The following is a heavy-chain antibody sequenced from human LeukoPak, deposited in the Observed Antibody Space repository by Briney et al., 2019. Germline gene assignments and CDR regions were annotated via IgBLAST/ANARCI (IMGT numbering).Heavy chain of an antibody. V-gene: IGHV3-23*01. Sequence: GGSLRLSCAASGFTFSSYGMSWVRQAPGKGLEWVSAISGSGGSTYYADSVKGRFTISRDNSKNTLYLQMNSLRAEDTAVYYCAKSRYGDYKRGLDYWGQGTLVTVSS. CDR2: ISGSGGST. D-gene: IGHD4-17*01. J-gene: IGHJ4*02. CDR3: AKSRYGDYKRGLDY. CDR1: GFTFSSYG.